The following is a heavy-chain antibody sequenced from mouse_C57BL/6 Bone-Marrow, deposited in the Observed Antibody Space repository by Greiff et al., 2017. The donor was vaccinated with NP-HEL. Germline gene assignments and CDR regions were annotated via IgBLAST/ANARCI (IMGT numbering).Heavy chain of an antibody. D-gene: IGHD4-1*01. J-gene: IGHJ3*01. CDR3: ARSGNWDGTPWFAY. CDR1: GYTLTSYW. Sequence: QVQLQQSGAELAKPGASVQLSCKASGYTLTSYWMPWLKQRPGQGLVLIGYINPSRGYTKYNQKFKDKATLTADKSSSTAYMQLSSLTYEDSAVYYCARSGNWDGTPWFAYWGQGTLVTVSA. CDR2: INPSRGYT. V-gene: IGHV1-7*01.